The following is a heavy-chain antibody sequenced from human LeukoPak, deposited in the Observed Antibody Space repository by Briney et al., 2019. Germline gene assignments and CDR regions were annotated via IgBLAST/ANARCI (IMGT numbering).Heavy chain of an antibody. J-gene: IGHJ5*02. V-gene: IGHV4-34*01. CDR1: GGSFSGYC. Sequence: KSSETLSLTCAVYGGSFSGYCWSWIRQPPGKGLEWIGEINHSGSTNYNPSLKSRVTISVDTSKNQFSLKLSSVTAADTAVYYCARGRGPPAYDFWSGKLGVWFDPWGQGTLVTVSS. D-gene: IGHD3-3*01. CDR2: INHSGST. CDR3: ARGRGPPAYDFWSGKLGVWFDP.